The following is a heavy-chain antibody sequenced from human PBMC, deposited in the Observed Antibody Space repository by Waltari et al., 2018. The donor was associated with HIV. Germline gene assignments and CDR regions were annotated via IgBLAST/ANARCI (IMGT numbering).Heavy chain of an antibody. CDR3: ARGGLTIFGVVIPALDY. V-gene: IGHV1-2*02. CDR1: GYTFTGYY. D-gene: IGHD3-3*01. J-gene: IGHJ4*02. CDR2: INPNSGGT. Sequence: QVQLVQSGAEVKKPGASVKVACKASGYTFTGYYMPWVRQAHGQGLEWMGWINPNSGGTNYAQKFQGRVTMTRDTSISTAYMELSRLRSDDTAVYYCARGGLTIFGVVIPALDYWGQGTLVTVSS.